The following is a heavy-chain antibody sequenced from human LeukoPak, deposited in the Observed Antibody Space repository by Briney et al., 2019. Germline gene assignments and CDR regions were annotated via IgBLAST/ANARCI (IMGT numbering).Heavy chain of an antibody. CDR3: ARDSPNDDAFDI. D-gene: IGHD1-1*01. Sequence: GGSLRLSCAASGLTFSDYYMSWIRQAPGKGLEGVSYISSSSSYTNYADSVKGRFTISRDNAKNSLYLQMNSLRAEDTAVYYCARDSPNDDAFDIWGQGTMVTVSS. J-gene: IGHJ3*02. CDR2: ISSSSSYT. V-gene: IGHV3-11*06. CDR1: GLTFSDYY.